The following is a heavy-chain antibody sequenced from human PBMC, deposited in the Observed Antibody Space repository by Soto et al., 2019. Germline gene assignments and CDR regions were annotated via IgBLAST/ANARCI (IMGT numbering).Heavy chain of an antibody. CDR1: GFTFSSYS. Sequence: GGSLRLSCAASGFTFSSYSMNWVRQAPGKGLEWVSYISSSSSTIYYADSVKGRFTISRDNAKNSLYLQMNSLRAEDTAVYYCASRSATVLSLTYWGPGTQVAVSS. D-gene: IGHD2-8*01. CDR3: ASRSATVLSLTY. CDR2: ISSSSSTI. J-gene: IGHJ4*02. V-gene: IGHV3-48*01.